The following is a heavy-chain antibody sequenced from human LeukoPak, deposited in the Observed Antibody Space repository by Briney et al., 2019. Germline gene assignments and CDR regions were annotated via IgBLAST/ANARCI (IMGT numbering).Heavy chain of an antibody. V-gene: IGHV4-59*01. D-gene: IGHD3-16*01. Sequence: PSETLSLTCTVSGGSISSYYWSWIRQPPGKGLEWIGYIYYSGSTNYNPSLKSRVTISVDTSKNQFSLKLSSVTAADTAVYYCAKGDYYYYYMDVWGKGTTVTVSS. J-gene: IGHJ6*03. CDR2: IYYSGST. CDR3: AKGDYYYYYMDV. CDR1: GGSISSYY.